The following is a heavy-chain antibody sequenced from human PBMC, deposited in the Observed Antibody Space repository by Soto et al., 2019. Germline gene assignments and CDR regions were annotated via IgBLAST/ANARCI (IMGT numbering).Heavy chain of an antibody. D-gene: IGHD3-3*02. CDR3: TRDRIFGVVPYYFDY. V-gene: IGHV3-49*03. Sequence: PGGSLRLSCTASGFTFGDYAMSWFRQAPGKGLEWVGFIRSKAYGGTTEYAASVKGRFTISRDDSKSIAYLQMNSLKTEDTAVYYCTRDRIFGVVPYYFDYWGQGTLVTVSS. CDR1: GFTFGDYA. CDR2: IRSKAYGGTT. J-gene: IGHJ4*02.